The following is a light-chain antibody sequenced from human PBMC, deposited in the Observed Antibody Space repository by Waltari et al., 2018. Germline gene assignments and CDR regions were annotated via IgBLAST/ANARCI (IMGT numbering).Light chain of an antibody. CDR3: QQCYSSPYT. CDR1: QSVLSSSNNKNY. Sequence: DIVMTQSPDSLAVSLGERATIHCQSSQSVLSSSNNKNYLGRYQQKPGQPPKLLISWASTRESGVPDRFSGSGSGTDFTLTISSLQAEDVAVYYCQQCYSSPYTFGQGTKLEIK. CDR2: WAS. J-gene: IGKJ2*01. V-gene: IGKV4-1*01.